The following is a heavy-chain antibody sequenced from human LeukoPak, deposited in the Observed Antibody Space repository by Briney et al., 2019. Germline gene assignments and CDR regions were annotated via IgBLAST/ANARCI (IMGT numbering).Heavy chain of an antibody. Sequence: PSETLSLTCAVYGGSFSGYYWSWIRQPPGKGLEWIGEINHSGSTNYNPSLKSRVTISVDTSKNQFSLKLSSVTAADTAAYYCARGFPYDSSGYYYYYYGMDVWGQGTTVTVSS. CDR2: INHSGST. CDR3: ARGFPYDSSGYYYYYYGMDV. CDR1: GGSFSGYY. J-gene: IGHJ6*02. V-gene: IGHV4-34*01. D-gene: IGHD3-22*01.